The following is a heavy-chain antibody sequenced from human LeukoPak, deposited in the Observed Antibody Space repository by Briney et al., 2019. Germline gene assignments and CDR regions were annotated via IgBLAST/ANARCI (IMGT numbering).Heavy chain of an antibody. CDR1: GFTFSTYW. Sequence: GGSLRLSCAASGFTFSTYWMSWVRQASGKGLEWVANITPDGSQKYFLDSVKGRSTISRDNARNLLFLQMNDLRDEDTAIYYCARDPEGGAFDLWGQGTMVTVSS. D-gene: IGHD3-16*01. J-gene: IGHJ3*01. V-gene: IGHV3-7*01. CDR2: ITPDGSQK. CDR3: ARDPEGGAFDL.